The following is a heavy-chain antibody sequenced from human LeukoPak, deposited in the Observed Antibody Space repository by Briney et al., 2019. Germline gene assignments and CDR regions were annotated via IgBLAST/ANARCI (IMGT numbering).Heavy chain of an antibody. J-gene: IGHJ4*02. D-gene: IGHD6-6*01. Sequence: PSETLSLTCTVSGGSISSSSYYWGWIRQPPGKGLEWIGSIYYSGSTYYNPSLKSRVTISVDTSKNQFSLKLTSVTAADPAVYYCARETAELGRSFDYWGQGAQVTVSS. CDR2: IYYSGST. CDR3: ARETAELGRSFDY. CDR1: GGSISSSSYY. V-gene: IGHV4-39*07.